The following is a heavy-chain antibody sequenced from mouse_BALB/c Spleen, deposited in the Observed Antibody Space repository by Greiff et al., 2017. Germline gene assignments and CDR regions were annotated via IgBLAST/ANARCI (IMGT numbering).Heavy chain of an antibody. CDR3: ARPTTVDAMDD. CDR1: GFNIKDTY. CDR2: IDPANGNT. Sequence: DVKLQESGAELVKPGASVKLSCTASGFNIKDTYMHWVKQRPEQGLEWIGRIDPANGNTKYDPKFQGKATITADTSSNTAYLQLSSLTSEDTAVYYCARPTTVDAMDDWGQGTSVTVSS. V-gene: IGHV14-3*02. J-gene: IGHJ4*01. D-gene: IGHD1-1*01.